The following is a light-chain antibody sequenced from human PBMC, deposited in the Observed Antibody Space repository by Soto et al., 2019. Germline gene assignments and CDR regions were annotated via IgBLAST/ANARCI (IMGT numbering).Light chain of an antibody. V-gene: IGKV3-11*01. Sequence: EIVLTQSPATLSLSPGERATLSCRASQSVSSYLAWYQQKPGQAPRLLIFDASNRATGIPARFSGSGSGTDFILTISSLEPEDFAVYYCQQRGNWPYTFGQGTKLEIK. J-gene: IGKJ2*01. CDR1: QSVSSY. CDR2: DAS. CDR3: QQRGNWPYT.